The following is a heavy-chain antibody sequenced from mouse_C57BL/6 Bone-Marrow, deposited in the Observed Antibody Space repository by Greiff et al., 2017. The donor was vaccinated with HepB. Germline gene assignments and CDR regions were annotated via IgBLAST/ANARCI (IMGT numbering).Heavy chain of an antibody. J-gene: IGHJ2*01. Sequence: QVQLKQPGAELVKPGASVKLSCKASGYTFTSYWMHWVKQRPGRGLEWIGRIDPNSGGTKYNEKFKSKATLTVDKPSSTAYMQLSSLTSEDSAVYYCARWIYDYYGSSYRSYWGQGTTLTVSS. CDR3: ARWIYDYYGSSYRSY. D-gene: IGHD1-1*01. CDR2: IDPNSGGT. CDR1: GYTFTSYW. V-gene: IGHV1-72*01.